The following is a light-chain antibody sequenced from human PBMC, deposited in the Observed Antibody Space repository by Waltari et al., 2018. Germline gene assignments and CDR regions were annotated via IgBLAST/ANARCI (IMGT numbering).Light chain of an antibody. J-gene: IGKJ4*01. CDR3: QQYDISPLT. V-gene: IGKV3-20*01. CDR2: GAF. Sequence: EIVLTQSPGPLSLSPGEGATLSCRTSQTIWTTYLAWYQQKPGQAPPPLIYGAFSRATGIPDRFTGSGSGTDFSLTISSLEPEDFATYYCQQYDISPLTFGGGTKVEIK. CDR1: QTIWTTY.